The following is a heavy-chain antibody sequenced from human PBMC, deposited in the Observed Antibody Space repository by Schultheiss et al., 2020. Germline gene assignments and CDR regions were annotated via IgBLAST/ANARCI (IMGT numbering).Heavy chain of an antibody. CDR1: GFTFSGSA. CDR2: ISGSGGST. CDR3: ARDQVGGWVHGMDV. V-gene: IGHV3-23*01. D-gene: IGHD6-19*01. J-gene: IGHJ6*02. Sequence: GESLKISCAASGFTFSGSAMHWVRQAPGKGLEWVSAISGSGGSTYYADSVKGRFTISRDNSKNTLYLQMNSLRAEDTAVYYCARDQVGGWVHGMDVWGQGATVTVSS.